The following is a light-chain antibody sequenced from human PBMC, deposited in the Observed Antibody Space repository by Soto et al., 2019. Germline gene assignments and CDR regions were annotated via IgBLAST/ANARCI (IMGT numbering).Light chain of an antibody. CDR1: SGHSSYA. V-gene: IGLV4-69*01. J-gene: IGLJ3*02. CDR2: LNSDGSH. Sequence: QLVLTQSPSASASLGASVKLTCTLSSGHSSYAIAWHQQQPEKGPRYLMKLNSDGSHSKGDGIPDRFSGSSSGAERYLTIPSLQSEDEADYYCQTWGTGVWVFCGGTKLTVL. CDR3: QTWGTGVWV.